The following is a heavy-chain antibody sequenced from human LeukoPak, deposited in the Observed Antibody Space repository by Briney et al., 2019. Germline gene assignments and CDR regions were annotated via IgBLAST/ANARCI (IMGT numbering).Heavy chain of an antibody. Sequence: AGGFLRLSCSASGFTFSRFAMTWVRHLPGKGLEWVSTISGNGLQTFYADSVKGRFSVSRDNSVNIVYLQMDSLRADDSALYSCAKDANYLDSSGYFIPFDYWGPGTLVTVAS. CDR2: ISGNGLQT. CDR1: GFTFSRFA. J-gene: IGHJ4*02. D-gene: IGHD3-22*01. CDR3: AKDANYLDSSGYFIPFDY. V-gene: IGHV3-23*01.